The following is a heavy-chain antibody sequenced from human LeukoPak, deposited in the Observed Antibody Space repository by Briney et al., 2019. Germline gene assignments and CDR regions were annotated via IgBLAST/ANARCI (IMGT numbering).Heavy chain of an antibody. CDR3: ARRYFDSSGYLADDLFDI. D-gene: IGHD3-22*01. Sequence: SETLSLTCAVYGGSFSGYYWSWIRQPPGKGLKWIGSIYYSGSTYYNSSLKSRVTISVDTSKKQFSLKLTSVTAADTAVYYCARRYFDSSGYLADDLFDIWGQGTRVTVSS. CDR1: GGSFSGYY. CDR2: IYYSGST. J-gene: IGHJ3*02. V-gene: IGHV4-34*01.